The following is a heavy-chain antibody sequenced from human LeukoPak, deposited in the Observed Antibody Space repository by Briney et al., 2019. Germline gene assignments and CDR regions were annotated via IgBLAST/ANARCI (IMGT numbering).Heavy chain of an antibody. V-gene: IGHV2-5*02. CDR2: IYWDDDK. J-gene: IGHJ4*02. CDR1: GFSLNTNEIG. Sequence: SGPTLVNPTQTLTLTCTFSGFSLNTNEIGVGWIRQPPGKALEWLALIYWDDDKRYSPSLKNRLTIAKDTSKHQVVLTMTNMDPVDTATYYCAHRRRLPFDYWGQGTLVTVSS. CDR3: AHRRRLPFDY.